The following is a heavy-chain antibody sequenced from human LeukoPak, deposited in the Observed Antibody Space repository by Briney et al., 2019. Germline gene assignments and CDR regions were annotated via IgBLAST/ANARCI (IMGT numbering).Heavy chain of an antibody. CDR1: GYSFTNYW. D-gene: IGHD2-2*01. V-gene: IGHV5-51*01. CDR2: IYPGDSDT. Sequence: GESLKISCKGSGYSFTNYWIGWVRQMPGKGLEWMGIIYPGDSDTKYSPSFQGQVTISADKSISTAYLQWSSLKASDTAMYYCGRRPGKYQPLPFDYWGQGTLVTVSS. J-gene: IGHJ4*02. CDR3: GRRPGKYQPLPFDY.